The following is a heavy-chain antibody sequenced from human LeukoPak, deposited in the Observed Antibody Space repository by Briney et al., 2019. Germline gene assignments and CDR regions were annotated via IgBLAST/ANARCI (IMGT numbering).Heavy chain of an antibody. CDR3: ARRLSGGAFDI. Sequence: GESLKISCKGSGYSFPNYWIGWVRQMPGEGLEWMGNIHPGDSDTRYSPSFRGQVTISADQSISTAYLQWRSLKASDTAMYYCARRLSGGAFDIWGQGTMVTVSS. J-gene: IGHJ3*02. CDR2: IHPGDSDT. V-gene: IGHV5-51*01. D-gene: IGHD2-15*01. CDR1: GYSFPNYW.